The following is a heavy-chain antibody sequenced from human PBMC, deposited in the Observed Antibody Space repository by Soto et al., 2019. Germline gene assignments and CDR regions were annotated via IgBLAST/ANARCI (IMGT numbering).Heavy chain of an antibody. CDR3: AKVSSGYDTDY. Sequence: GGSLRLSCAASGFTFSSYGMHWVRQAPGKGLEWVAVISYDGSNKYYADSVKGRFTISRDNSKNTLYLQMNSLRAEDTAVYYCAKVSSGYDTDYWGQGTLVTVSS. D-gene: IGHD3-22*01. CDR1: GFTFSSYG. V-gene: IGHV3-30*18. J-gene: IGHJ4*02. CDR2: ISYDGSNK.